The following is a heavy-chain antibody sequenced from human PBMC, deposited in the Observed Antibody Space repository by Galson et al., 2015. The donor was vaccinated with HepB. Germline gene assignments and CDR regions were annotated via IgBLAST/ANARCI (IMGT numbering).Heavy chain of an antibody. CDR3: ARSPSSSGWYGDNWFDP. D-gene: IGHD6-19*01. CDR2: ISSSSSYT. CDR1: GFTFSDYY. J-gene: IGHJ5*02. Sequence: SLRLSCAASGFTFSDYYMSWIRQAPGKGLEWVSYISSSSSYTNYADSVKGRFTISRDNAKNSLYLQMNSLRAEDTAVYYCARSPSSSGWYGDNWFDPWGQGTLVTVSS. V-gene: IGHV3-11*06.